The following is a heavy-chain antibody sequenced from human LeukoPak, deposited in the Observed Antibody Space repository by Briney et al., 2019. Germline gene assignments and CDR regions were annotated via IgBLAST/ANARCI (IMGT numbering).Heavy chain of an antibody. CDR2: IYYSGST. V-gene: IGHV4-59*01. CDR1: GGSISSYY. D-gene: IGHD4-17*01. CDR3: ARARGGDYTDHDWSDAFDI. Sequence: SETLSLTCTVSGGSISSYYWSWIRQPPGKGLEWIGYIYYSGSTNYNPSLKSRVTISVDTSKNQFSLKLSSVTAADTAVYYCARARGGDYTDHDWSDAFDIWGQGTMVTVSS. J-gene: IGHJ3*02.